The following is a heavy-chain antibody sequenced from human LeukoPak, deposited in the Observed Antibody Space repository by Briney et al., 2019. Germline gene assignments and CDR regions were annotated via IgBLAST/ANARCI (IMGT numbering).Heavy chain of an antibody. D-gene: IGHD3-3*01. CDR2: ISGSGGST. V-gene: IGHV3-23*01. CDR3: AKNLEGDDYDFWSGYYSGGAFDI. Sequence: GGSLRLSCAASGSTFSSYAMSWVRQAPGKGLEWVSAISGSGGSTYYADSVKGRFTISRDNSKNTLYLQMNSLRAEDTAVYYCAKNLEGDDYDFWSGYYSGGAFDIWGQGTMVTVSS. CDR1: GSTFSSYA. J-gene: IGHJ3*02.